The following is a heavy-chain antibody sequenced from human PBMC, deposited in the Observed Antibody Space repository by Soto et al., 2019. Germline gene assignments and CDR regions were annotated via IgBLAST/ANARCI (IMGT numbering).Heavy chain of an antibody. J-gene: IGHJ5*02. CDR1: GFTFSSYA. Sequence: QVQLVESGGGVVQPGRSLRLSCAASGFTFSSYAMHWVRQAPGKGLEWVAVISYDGSNKYYADSVKGRFTISRDNSKNTLYLQMNSLRAEDTAVYYCARSMYNCNYVGDWFDPWGQGTLVTVSS. CDR3: ARSMYNCNYVGDWFDP. D-gene: IGHD1-7*01. V-gene: IGHV3-30-3*01. CDR2: ISYDGSNK.